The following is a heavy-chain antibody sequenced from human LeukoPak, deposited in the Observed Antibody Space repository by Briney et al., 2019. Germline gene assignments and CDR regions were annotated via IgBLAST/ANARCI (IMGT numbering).Heavy chain of an antibody. CDR1: RFTLSNYW. V-gene: IGHV3-74*01. CDR2: IHSDGSTT. Sequence: GGSLRLSCAASRFTLSNYWMHWVRQAPGKGLVWVSRIHSDGSTTIYADSVKGRFTISRDNAKNTLYMQMDSLRAEDTAVYYCARATTPALVVAGNYWGQGTLVTVSS. CDR3: ARATTPALVVAGNY. J-gene: IGHJ4*02. D-gene: IGHD6-19*01.